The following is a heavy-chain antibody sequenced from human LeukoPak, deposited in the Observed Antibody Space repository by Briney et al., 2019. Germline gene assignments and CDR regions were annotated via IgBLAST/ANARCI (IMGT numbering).Heavy chain of an antibody. CDR1: GFTFSGYA. D-gene: IGHD6-13*01. V-gene: IGHV3-23*01. CDR2: ISGSGGST. J-gene: IGHJ4*02. CDR3: AKLYSSSTGIGTGDY. Sequence: PGGFLRLSCAASGFTFSGYAMSWVRQAPGKGLEWVSAISGSGGSTYYADSVKGRFTISRDNSKNTLYLQMNSLRAEDTAVYYCAKLYSSSTGIGTGDYWGQGTLVTVSS.